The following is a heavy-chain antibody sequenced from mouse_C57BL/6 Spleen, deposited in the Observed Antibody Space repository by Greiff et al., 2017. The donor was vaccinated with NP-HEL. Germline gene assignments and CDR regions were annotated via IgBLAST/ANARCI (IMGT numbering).Heavy chain of an antibody. V-gene: IGHV5-4*03. CDR2: ISDGGSYT. Sequence: EVKLVESGGGLVKPGGSLKLSCAASGFTFSSYAMSWVRQTPEKRLEWVATISDGGSYTYYPDNVKGRFTISRDNAKNNLYLQMSHLKSEDTAMYYCARDEEGYYGSSPYWYFDVWGTGTTVTVSS. J-gene: IGHJ1*03. CDR1: GFTFSSYA. D-gene: IGHD1-1*01. CDR3: ARDEEGYYGSSPYWYFDV.